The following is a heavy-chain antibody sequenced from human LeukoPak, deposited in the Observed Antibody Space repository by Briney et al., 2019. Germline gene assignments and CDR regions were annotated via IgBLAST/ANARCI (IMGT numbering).Heavy chain of an antibody. V-gene: IGHV3-43*01. Sequence: PGGSLRLSCVASGFAFNEYTMHWVRQAPGKGLEWDSLITWDGATTYYVDSVKGRFTISRDNSKNSLYLQMNSLSTEDTALYYCGKDLAGSYLLDYWGQGTLVTVSS. CDR2: ITWDGATT. J-gene: IGHJ4*02. CDR1: GFAFNEYT. D-gene: IGHD1-26*01. CDR3: GKDLAGSYLLDY.